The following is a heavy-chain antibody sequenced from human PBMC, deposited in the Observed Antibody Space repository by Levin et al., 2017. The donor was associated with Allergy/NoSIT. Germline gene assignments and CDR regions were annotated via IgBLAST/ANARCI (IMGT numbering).Heavy chain of an antibody. CDR2: INPNSGGT. J-gene: IGHJ4*02. CDR3: ARGDYANDCSGGSCYSGSFDY. CDR1: GYTFTGYY. V-gene: IGHV1-2*02. D-gene: IGHD2-15*01. Sequence: GESLKISCKASGYTFTGYYMHWVRQAPGQGLEWMGWINPNSGGTNYAQKFQGRVTMTRDTSISTAYMELSRLRSDDTAVYYCARGDYANDCSGGSCYSGSFDYWGQGTLVTVSS.